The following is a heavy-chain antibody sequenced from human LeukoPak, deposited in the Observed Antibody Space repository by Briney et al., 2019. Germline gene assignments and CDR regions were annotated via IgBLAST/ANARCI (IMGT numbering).Heavy chain of an antibody. J-gene: IGHJ6*02. V-gene: IGHV1-69*13. CDR3: ARGDVVVPAADYYYYGMDV. CDR1: GGTFRSYA. Sequence: SVKVSCKASGGTFRSYAISWVRQAPGQGLEWMGGIIPIFGTANYAQKFQGRVTITADESTSTAYMELSSLRSEDPAVYYCARGDVVVPAADYYYYGMDVWGQGSTVTVSS. D-gene: IGHD2-2*01. CDR2: IIPIFGTA.